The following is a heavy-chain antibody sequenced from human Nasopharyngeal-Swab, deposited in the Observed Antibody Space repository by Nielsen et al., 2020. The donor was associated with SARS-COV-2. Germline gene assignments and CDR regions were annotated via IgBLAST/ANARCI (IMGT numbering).Heavy chain of an antibody. V-gene: IGHV4-34*01. J-gene: IGHJ4*02. D-gene: IGHD4-17*01. CDR2: ISHSGST. Sequence: RQAPGKGLEWIGEISHSGSTNYNPSLKSRVTISVDTSKNQFSLKLSSVTAADAAVYYCARGYGDYGYWGQGTLVTVSS. CDR3: ARGYGDYGY.